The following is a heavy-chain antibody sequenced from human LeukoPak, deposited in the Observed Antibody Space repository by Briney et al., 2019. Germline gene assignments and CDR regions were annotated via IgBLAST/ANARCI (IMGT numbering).Heavy chain of an antibody. J-gene: IGHJ4*02. D-gene: IGHD5-18*01. CDR1: GGTFSSYA. Sequence: SVKVSCKASGGTFSSYAISWVRQAPGQGLEWMGGVIPIFGTANYAQKFQGRVTITADESTSTAYMELSSLRSEDTAVYYCARGNRYGYWTQLSDRSKFDYWGQGTLVTVSS. CDR2: VIPIFGTA. CDR3: ARGNRYGYWTQLSDRSKFDY. V-gene: IGHV1-69*13.